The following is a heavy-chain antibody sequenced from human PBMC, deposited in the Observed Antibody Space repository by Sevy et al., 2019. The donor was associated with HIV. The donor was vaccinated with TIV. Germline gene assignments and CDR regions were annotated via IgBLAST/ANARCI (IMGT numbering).Heavy chain of an antibody. D-gene: IGHD1-26*01. V-gene: IGHV4-59*08. J-gene: IGHJ4*02. CDR3: AGENAWGRGYS. Sequence: SETLSLTCTVSGGSITSLYWNWIRQPPGKGLEWIANIYYNGHINYNPSLKSRVTISLDTSKNQFSLWLGSVTAADTAMYYCAGENAWGRGYSWGQGTLVTVSS. CDR1: GGSITSLY. CDR2: IYYNGHI.